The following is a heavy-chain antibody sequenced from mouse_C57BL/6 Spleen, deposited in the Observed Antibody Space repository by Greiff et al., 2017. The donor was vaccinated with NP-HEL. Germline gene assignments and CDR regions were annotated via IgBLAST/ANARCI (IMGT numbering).Heavy chain of an antibody. CDR2: ISSGSSTI. J-gene: IGHJ2*01. D-gene: IGHD2-4*01. CDR1: GFTFSDYG. V-gene: IGHV5-17*01. Sequence: EVMLVESGGGLVKPGGSLKLSCAASGFTFSDYGMHWVRQAPEKGLEWVAYISSGSSTIYYAEKVKGRFTISRDNAKNTLFLQMTSLRSEDTAMYYCARDDFYFDYWGQGTTLTVSS. CDR3: ARDDFYFDY.